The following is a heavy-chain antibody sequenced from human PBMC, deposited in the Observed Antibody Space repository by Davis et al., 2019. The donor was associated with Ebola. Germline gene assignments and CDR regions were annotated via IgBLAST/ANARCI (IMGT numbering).Heavy chain of an antibody. Sequence: GGSLRLSCAASGFTFSSYDMHWVRQVTGKSLEWVSAIGTAGDTYYADSVKGRFTISRDNSKNTLYLQMNSLRAEDTAVYYCAKVLQATNILGTTYYYYALDVWGQGTTVTVSS. D-gene: IGHD2-21*01. CDR2: IGTAGDT. V-gene: IGHV3-13*01. CDR1: GFTFSSYD. J-gene: IGHJ6*02. CDR3: AKVLQATNILGTTYYYYALDV.